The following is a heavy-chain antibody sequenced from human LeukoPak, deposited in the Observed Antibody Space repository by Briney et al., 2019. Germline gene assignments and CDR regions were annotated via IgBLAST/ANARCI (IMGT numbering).Heavy chain of an antibody. V-gene: IGHV4-39*07. J-gene: IGHJ3*02. D-gene: IGHD5-24*01. CDR3: ARSGGEMATTPHAFDI. CDR1: GGSISSSSYY. Sequence: SETLSLTCTVSGGSISSSSYYWGWIRQPPGKGLEWIGSIYYSGSTYYNPSLKSRVTISVDTSKNQFSLKLSSVTAADTAVYYCARSGGEMATTPHAFDIWGQGTMVTVSS. CDR2: IYYSGST.